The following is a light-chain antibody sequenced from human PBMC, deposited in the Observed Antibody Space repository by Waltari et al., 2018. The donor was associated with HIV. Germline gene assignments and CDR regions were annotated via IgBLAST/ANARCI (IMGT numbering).Light chain of an antibody. CDR2: GKN. CDR3: NSRDSSGNRLV. J-gene: IGLJ2*01. V-gene: IGLV3-19*01. Sequence: SSELTQDPAVSVALGQTVRITCQGDSLRSYYASWYQQKPGQAPVLVIYGKNNRPSGVPDRVSGSSSGNTASLTITGAQAEDEADYYWNSRDSSGNRLVFGGGTKLTVL. CDR1: SLRSYY.